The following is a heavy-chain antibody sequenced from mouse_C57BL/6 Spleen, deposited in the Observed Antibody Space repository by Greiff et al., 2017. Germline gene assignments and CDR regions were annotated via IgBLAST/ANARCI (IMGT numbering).Heavy chain of an antibody. CDR1: GYTFTSYW. CDR3: AISELTGPAY. V-gene: IGHV1-69*01. CDR2: IVPSYSYT. Sequence: VQLQQSGAELVMPGASVKLSCKASGYTFTSYWMHWVKQRPGQGREWCGEIVPSYSYTNYNQKFKGKSPLTVNKSPSTAYMQLSSLTSEDSAVYYCAISELTGPAYWGQGTLVTVSA. J-gene: IGHJ3*01. D-gene: IGHD4-1*01.